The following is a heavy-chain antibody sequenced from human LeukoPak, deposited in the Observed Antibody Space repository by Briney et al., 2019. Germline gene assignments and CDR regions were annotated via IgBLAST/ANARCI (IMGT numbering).Heavy chain of an antibody. J-gene: IGHJ1*01. CDR1: GFTFSSYA. Sequence: GRSLRLSCAASGFTFSSYAMSWVRQAPGKGLEWVSAISGSGGSTYYADSVKGRFTISRDNSKNTLYLQMNSLRAEDTAVYYCAKVELNWNDEYFQHWGQGTLVTVSS. V-gene: IGHV3-23*01. D-gene: IGHD1-1*01. CDR2: ISGSGGST. CDR3: AKVELNWNDEYFQH.